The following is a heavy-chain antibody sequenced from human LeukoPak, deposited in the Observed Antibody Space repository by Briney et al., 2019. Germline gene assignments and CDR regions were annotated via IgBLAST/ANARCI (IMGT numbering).Heavy chain of an antibody. V-gene: IGHV4-4*07. Sequence: SETLSLTCTVSGGSISSYYWSWIRQPAGKGLEGIGRMSSSGGTSYNPSLKSRVTMSLDTSKNQFSLRLSSVTAADTAVYFCARDRTSGWNYFDYWGQGTLVTVSS. CDR3: ARDRTSGWNYFDY. CDR1: GGSISSYY. J-gene: IGHJ4*02. D-gene: IGHD6-19*01. CDR2: MSSSGGT.